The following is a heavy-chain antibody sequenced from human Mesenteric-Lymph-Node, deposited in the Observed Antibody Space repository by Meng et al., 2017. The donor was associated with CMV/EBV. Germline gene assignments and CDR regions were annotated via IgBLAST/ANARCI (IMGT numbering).Heavy chain of an antibody. V-gene: IGHV3-23*03. CDR1: GFTFSSYA. CDR2: IYGGGSST. D-gene: IGHD3-3*01. J-gene: IGHJ5*02. CDR3: ARSPYDFWSGYYTSWFDP. Sequence: GESLKISCAASGFTFSSYAMRWVRQAPGKGLEWVSVIYGGGSSTSYADSVKGRFTVSRDNSKNTLYLQMNSLRAEDTAVYYCARSPYDFWSGYYTSWFDPWGQGTLVTVSS.